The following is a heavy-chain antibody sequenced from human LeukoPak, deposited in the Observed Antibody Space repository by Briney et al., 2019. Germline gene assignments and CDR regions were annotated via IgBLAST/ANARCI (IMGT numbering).Heavy chain of an antibody. J-gene: IGHJ2*01. CDR1: GGSISSYY. CDR3: ARHGLRPYWYFDL. Sequence: SETLSLTCTVSGGSISSYYWSWIRQPPGKGLVWIGYIYYSGSTNYNPSLKSRVTISVDTSKNQFSLKLSSVTAADTAVYCCARHGLRPYWYFDLWGRGTLVTVSS. CDR2: IYYSGST. D-gene: IGHD3-16*01. V-gene: IGHV4-59*08.